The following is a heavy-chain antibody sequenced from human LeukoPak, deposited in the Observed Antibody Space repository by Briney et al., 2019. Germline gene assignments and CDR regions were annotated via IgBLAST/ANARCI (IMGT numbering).Heavy chain of an antibody. J-gene: IGHJ4*02. D-gene: IGHD3-22*01. CDR1: GFTFSSYS. V-gene: IGHV3-48*04. CDR3: ASNSLDSRDY. CDR2: ISSSGSTI. Sequence: GGSLRLSCAASGFTFSSYSMNWVRQAPGKGLEWVSYISSSGSTIYYADSVKGRFTISRDNAKNSLYLQMNSLRAEDTAVYYCASNSLDSRDYWGQGTLVTVSS.